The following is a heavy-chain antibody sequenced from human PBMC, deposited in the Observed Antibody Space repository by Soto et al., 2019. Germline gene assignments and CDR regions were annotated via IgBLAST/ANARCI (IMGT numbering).Heavy chain of an antibody. CDR2: INPNSGGT. V-gene: IGHV1-2*02. D-gene: IGHD3-22*01. CDR1: GYTFTGYY. Sequence: GGSVKVSCKASGYTFTGYYMHWVRQAPGQGLEWMGWINPNSGGTNYAQKFQGRVTMTRDTSISTAYMELSRLRSDDTAVYYCARDIWYYYDSSPDYWGQGTLVTVSS. CDR3: ARDIWYYYDSSPDY. J-gene: IGHJ4*02.